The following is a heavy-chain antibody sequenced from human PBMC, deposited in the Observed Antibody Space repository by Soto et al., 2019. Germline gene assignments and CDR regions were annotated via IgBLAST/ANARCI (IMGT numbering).Heavy chain of an antibody. Sequence: QVQLVQSGAEVKKPGASVKVSCKASDYTFTSYGISWVRQAPGQGLEWMGWISAYNGNTNYAQKLQGRVTMTTDTSTSTAYMELRSLRSDDMAVDYCARVKYSPPYYYCYGMDVWGQGTTVTVSS. J-gene: IGHJ6*02. V-gene: IGHV1-18*03. D-gene: IGHD5-18*01. CDR2: ISAYNGNT. CDR3: ARVKYSPPYYYCYGMDV. CDR1: DYTFTSYG.